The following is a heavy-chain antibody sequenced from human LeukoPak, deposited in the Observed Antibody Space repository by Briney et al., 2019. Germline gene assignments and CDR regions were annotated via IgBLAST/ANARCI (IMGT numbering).Heavy chain of an antibody. CDR2: ISAYNGNT. Sequence: GASVKVSCKASGYTFTSYGISWVRQAPGQGLEWMGWISAYNGNTNYAQKLQGRVTMTTDTSTSTAYMELRSLRSDDTAVYYCARVLRVRSSGLEYFQHWGQGTLVTVSS. CDR1: GYTFTSYG. CDR3: ARVLRVRSSGLEYFQH. D-gene: IGHD6-19*01. V-gene: IGHV1-18*01. J-gene: IGHJ1*01.